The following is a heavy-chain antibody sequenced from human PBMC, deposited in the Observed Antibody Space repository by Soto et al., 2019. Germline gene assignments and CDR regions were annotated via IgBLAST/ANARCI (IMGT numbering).Heavy chain of an antibody. Sequence: ASVKVSCKICGHTLTGFSINWVRQAQGNGLEWMEGCDPEGGEEIYAQKWHDRVTVTEDTVTDTAYMELSGLESDDTALYYCPTQTPLLGDMITNITFDFWGQGTPVTVSS. J-gene: IGHJ4*02. CDR3: PTQTPLLGDMITNITFDF. V-gene: IGHV1-24*01. CDR1: GHTLTGFS. D-gene: IGHD3-10*01. CDR2: CDPEGGEE.